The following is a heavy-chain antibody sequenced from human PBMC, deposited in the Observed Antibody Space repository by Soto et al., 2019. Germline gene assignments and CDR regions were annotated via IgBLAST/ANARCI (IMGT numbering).Heavy chain of an antibody. J-gene: IGHJ4*02. CDR2: ISHIGSV. D-gene: IGHD6-19*01. V-gene: IGHV4-4*02. Sequence: QVLLQESGPGLVQPSGTLSLSCAVSGVSISSNYYWGWVRQSPGKGLEWLGDISHIGSVNSSPSLMSRVTISMARSENQFSLKLNSVTAADTAVYYCVRSFGWYAIDYWGQGTLVIVSS. CDR3: VRSFGWYAIDY. CDR1: GVSISSNYY.